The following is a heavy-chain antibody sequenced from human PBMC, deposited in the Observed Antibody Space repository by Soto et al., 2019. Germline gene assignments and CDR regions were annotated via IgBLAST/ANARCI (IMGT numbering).Heavy chain of an antibody. J-gene: IGHJ5*02. CDR3: AKDVGYCTNGVCLYNWFDP. V-gene: IGHV3-30*18. Sequence: PGGSLRLSCAASGFTFNSYGIHWVRQAPGKALEWVAVISYDGNNIYYGDSVQGRFTISRDNSKNTIYLQMNSLRAEDTAVYYCAKDVGYCTNGVCLYNWFDPWGQGTLVTVSS. D-gene: IGHD2-8*01. CDR1: GFTFNSYG. CDR2: ISYDGNNI.